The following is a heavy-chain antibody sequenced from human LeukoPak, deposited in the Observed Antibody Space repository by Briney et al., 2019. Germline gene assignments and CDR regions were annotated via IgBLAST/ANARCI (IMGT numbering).Heavy chain of an antibody. J-gene: IGHJ6*02. D-gene: IGHD2-2*01. Sequence: ASVRVPCKASGYTFTSYDINWVRQATGQGLEWMGWMNPNSGNTGYAQKFQGRVTMTRNTSISTAYMELSSLRSEDTAVYYCARADIVVVPAATTTYYYYGMDVWGQGTTVTVSS. V-gene: IGHV1-8*01. CDR3: ARADIVVVPAATTTYYYYGMDV. CDR1: GYTFTSYD. CDR2: MNPNSGNT.